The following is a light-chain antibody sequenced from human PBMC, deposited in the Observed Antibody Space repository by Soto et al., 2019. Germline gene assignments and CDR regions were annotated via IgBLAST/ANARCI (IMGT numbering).Light chain of an antibody. V-gene: IGKV3-15*01. J-gene: IGKJ4*01. Sequence: EIVMTQSPATLSVSPGERVTLSCRASQSVSSNLAWYQQKPGQAPRLLIYGASNRATGIPARFSGSGSGTEFTLTISSLQSEDFGVYYWQQYNNWPPLTFGGGTKVEIK. CDR2: GAS. CDR1: QSVSSN. CDR3: QQYNNWPPLT.